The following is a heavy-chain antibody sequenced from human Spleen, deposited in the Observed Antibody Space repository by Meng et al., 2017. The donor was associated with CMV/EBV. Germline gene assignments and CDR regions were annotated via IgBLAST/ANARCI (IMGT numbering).Heavy chain of an antibody. D-gene: IGHD6-6*01. CDR3: ATSIATTNTIDY. V-gene: IGHV3-21*01. Sequence: SCTASGFTFTSYAVSWVRQAPGKGLEWVSSISGRSSYIYYADSLKGRFTISRDNAKNSLYLQMNSLRAGDTAVYFCATSIATTNTIDYWGQGTLVTVSS. J-gene: IGHJ4*02. CDR1: GFTFTSYA. CDR2: ISGRSSYI.